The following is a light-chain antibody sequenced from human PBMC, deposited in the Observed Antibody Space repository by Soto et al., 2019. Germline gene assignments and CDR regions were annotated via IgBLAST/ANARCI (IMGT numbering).Light chain of an antibody. CDR3: QQYNGYSTWT. J-gene: IGKJ1*01. CDR1: QSVSIW. V-gene: IGKV1-5*01. CDR2: DAS. Sequence: DIQMTQSPSTLSASVGYRFTVTCLSSQSVSIWLAWYRQKPGKAPEVLVWDASSLQRGVPSRFSGSGSGTEFTLTISSLQPDDFATYYCQQYNGYSTWTFGQGTKVDI.